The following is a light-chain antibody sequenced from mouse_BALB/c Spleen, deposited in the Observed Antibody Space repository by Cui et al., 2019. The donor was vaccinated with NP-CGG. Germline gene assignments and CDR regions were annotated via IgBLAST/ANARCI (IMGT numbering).Light chain of an antibody. CDR3: ALWYSNHWV. CDR1: TGAVTTSNY. J-gene: IGLJ1*01. CDR2: GTN. Sequence: QALVPQESALTTSPGETVTLTCRSSTGAVTTSNYANWVQEKPDHLFTGLIGGTNNRAPGVPARFSGSLIGDTAALTITGAQTEDEAIYFCALWYSNHWVFGGGTKLTVL. V-gene: IGLV1*01.